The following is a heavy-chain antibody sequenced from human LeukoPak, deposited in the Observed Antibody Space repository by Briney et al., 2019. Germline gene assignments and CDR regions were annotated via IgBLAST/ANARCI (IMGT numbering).Heavy chain of an antibody. D-gene: IGHD2-15*01. Sequence: SETLSLTCTVSGGSISTYYWSWIRQPPGKGLEWIGYIYYSGSTNYNPSLKSRVTISVDTSKNQFSLKLSSVTAADTAVYYCGRGPKAGGPHHDMDVWGRGTTVTVSS. CDR3: GRGPKAGGPHHDMDV. J-gene: IGHJ6*02. CDR1: GGSISTYY. CDR2: IYYSGST. V-gene: IGHV4-59*01.